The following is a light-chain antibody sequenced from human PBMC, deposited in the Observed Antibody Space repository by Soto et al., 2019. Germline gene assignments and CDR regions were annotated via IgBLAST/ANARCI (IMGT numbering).Light chain of an antibody. CDR1: QTVNTY. Sequence: DIQMTQSPSSLSASIGDRVTITCLASQTVNTYLHWYQQKPGKAPKLLIFDASSLESGTPPRFSGRRSGTQFTLTINGLQPDDFATYYCQQYDNYKPLTFGGGTKV. CDR3: QQYDNYKPLT. CDR2: DAS. V-gene: IGKV1-5*01. J-gene: IGKJ4*01.